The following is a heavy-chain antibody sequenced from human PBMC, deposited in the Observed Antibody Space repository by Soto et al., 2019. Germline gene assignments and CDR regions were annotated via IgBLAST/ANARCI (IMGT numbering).Heavy chain of an antibody. CDR1: GFTVSSNY. CDR2: IYSGDST. V-gene: IGHV3-53*04. CDR3: ARDSRHYYYYYGMDA. Sequence: GGSLRLSCAASGFTVSSNYMSWVRQAPGKGLEWVSVIYSGDSTYYADSVKGRFTISRHNSKNTLYLQMNSLRAEDTAVYYCARDSRHYYYYYGMDAWGQGTTVTAP. J-gene: IGHJ6*02.